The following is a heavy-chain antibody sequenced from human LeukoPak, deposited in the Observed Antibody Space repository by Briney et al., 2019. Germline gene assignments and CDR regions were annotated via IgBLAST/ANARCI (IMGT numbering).Heavy chain of an antibody. CDR1: GFTFSSYW. V-gene: IGHV3-7*01. CDR2: IEQDGSQK. J-gene: IGHJ4*02. CDR3: XRXXGXNPFDS. Sequence: GGSLRLSCAASGFTFSSYWLSWVRQAPGKGLEWVASIEQDGSQKYYVDSVRGRFTISRDNAKNSVYLQTSSLGGEDTAVDYXXRXXGXNPFDSXGQGTLVTVSS.